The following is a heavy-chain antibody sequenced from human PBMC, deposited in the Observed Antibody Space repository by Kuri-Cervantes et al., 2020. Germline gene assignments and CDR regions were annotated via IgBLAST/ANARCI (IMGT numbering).Heavy chain of an antibody. CDR2: IKSKTDGGTT. Sequence: GGSLRLSCAASGFTFSNAWMSWVRQAPGKGLEWVGRIKSKTDGGTTDYAAPVKGRFTISRDNSKNTLYLQMNSLRAEDTAVYYCARTQTNTAMGRNAFDIWGQGTMVTVSS. CDR3: ARTQTNTAMGRNAFDI. D-gene: IGHD5-18*01. CDR1: GFTFSNAW. V-gene: IGHV3-15*01. J-gene: IGHJ3*02.